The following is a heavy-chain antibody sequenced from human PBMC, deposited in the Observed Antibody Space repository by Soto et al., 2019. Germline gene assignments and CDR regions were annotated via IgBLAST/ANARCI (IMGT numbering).Heavy chain of an antibody. D-gene: IGHD4-17*01. J-gene: IGHJ4*02. CDR1: GFSFTTSGVN. CDR2: TFWNDDK. Sequence: QITLKESGPTLVKPTQTLTLTCTFSGFSFTTSGVNVGWIRQPPGKALEWLALTFWNDDKRYSPSLKSRLTITKDTSKNQVVLTMTNMDPVDTATYYCARGYTYDFDYWGQGTLVTVSS. CDR3: ARGYTYDFDY. V-gene: IGHV2-5*01.